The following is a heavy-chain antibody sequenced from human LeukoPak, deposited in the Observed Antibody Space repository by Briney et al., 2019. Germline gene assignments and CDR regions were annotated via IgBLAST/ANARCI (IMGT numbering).Heavy chain of an antibody. CDR3: ARISILYNWFDP. CDR1: GYTFTGYY. J-gene: IGHJ5*02. CDR2: INPNSGGT. V-gene: IGHV1-2*02. Sequence: ASVKVSCKASGYTFTGYYMHWVRQAPGQGLEWMGWINPNSGGTNYAQKFQGRVTMTRDTSISTAYMELSRLRSDDTAVYYCARISILYNWFDPWGQGTLVTVSS.